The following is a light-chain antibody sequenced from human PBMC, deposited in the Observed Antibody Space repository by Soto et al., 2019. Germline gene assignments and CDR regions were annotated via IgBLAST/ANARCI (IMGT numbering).Light chain of an antibody. V-gene: IGKV3-15*01. Sequence: EIVMTQSPATLSVSPGERATLSCRASQSVSSNLAWYQQKPGQAPRLLIYGASTRATGIPARFSGSGSGTEFTLTISSLQSEDFAVYHCQQYNNWPLFGQGT. J-gene: IGKJ1*01. CDR1: QSVSSN. CDR2: GAS. CDR3: QQYNNWPL.